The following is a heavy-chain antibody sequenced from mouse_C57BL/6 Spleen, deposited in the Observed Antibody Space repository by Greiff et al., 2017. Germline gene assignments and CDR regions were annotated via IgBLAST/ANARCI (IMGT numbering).Heavy chain of an antibody. D-gene: IGHD1-1*01. CDR2: ISSGSSTI. V-gene: IGHV5-17*01. CDR3: AATVVAPYYAMDY. J-gene: IGHJ4*01. Sequence: EVKVVESGGGLVKPGGSLKLSCAASGFTFSDYGMHWVRQAPEKGLEWVAYISSGSSTIYYADTVKGRFTISRDNAKNTLFLQMTSQRSEDTAMYYCAATVVAPYYAMDYWGQGTSVTVSS. CDR1: GFTFSDYG.